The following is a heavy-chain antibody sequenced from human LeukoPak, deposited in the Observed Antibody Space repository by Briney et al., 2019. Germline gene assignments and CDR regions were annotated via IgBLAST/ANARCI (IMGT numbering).Heavy chain of an antibody. CDR3: ARDLVDYYGSGFEY. V-gene: IGHV3-20*04. Sequence: GGSLRLSCAASGFPFDEYGMSWVRQAPGKGLGWVSGLNWNGGTTGYADSVKGRFTISRDNAKNSLFLHMTSLRADDTAVYFCARDLVDYYGSGFEYWGQGTLVIVSS. CDR2: LNWNGGTT. D-gene: IGHD3-10*01. CDR1: GFPFDEYG. J-gene: IGHJ4*02.